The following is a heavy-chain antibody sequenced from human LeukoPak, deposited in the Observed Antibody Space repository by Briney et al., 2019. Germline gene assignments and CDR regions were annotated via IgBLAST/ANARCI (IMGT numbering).Heavy chain of an antibody. Sequence: PSETLSLTCTVSGGSISSYYWNWIRQPPGKGLEWIGYIYYSGSTNYNPSLKSRVTISVDTSKNQFSLKLSSVTAADTAVYYCTSRSSIWSGYQDSLYYFDSWGPGTPVTVSS. D-gene: IGHD3-3*01. J-gene: IGHJ4*02. CDR1: GGSISSYY. CDR2: IYYSGST. V-gene: IGHV4-59*01. CDR3: TSRSSIWSGYQDSLYYFDS.